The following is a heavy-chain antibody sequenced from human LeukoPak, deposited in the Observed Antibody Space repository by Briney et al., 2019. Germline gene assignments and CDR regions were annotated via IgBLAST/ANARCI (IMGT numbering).Heavy chain of an antibody. D-gene: IGHD3-3*01. CDR2: LRSDGISK. CDR3: AKDYSQLPFLAD. Sequence: GGSLRLSCAASGFTFSSYAMSWVRQAPGKGLEWVAFLRSDGISKYYADSVKGRFTISRDNSKNTLYLQMNSLRAEDTAVYYCAKDYSQLPFLADWGQGTLVTVSS. J-gene: IGHJ4*02. V-gene: IGHV3-30*02. CDR1: GFTFSSYA.